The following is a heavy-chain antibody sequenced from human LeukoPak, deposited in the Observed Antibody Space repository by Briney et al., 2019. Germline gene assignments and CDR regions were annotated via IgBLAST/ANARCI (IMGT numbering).Heavy chain of an antibody. J-gene: IGHJ4*02. Sequence: GGSLRLSCAASGFTFSSYAIHWVRQAPGKGLEWVAVIWYDGSPKYYADSVKGRFTVSRDNSKSTLYLQMSSLRAEDTAVYYCARLCRDMSSSFDYWGQGTLVTVSS. CDR1: GFTFSSYA. CDR2: IWYDGSPK. CDR3: ARLCRDMSSSFDY. V-gene: IGHV3-33*01. D-gene: IGHD2-15*01.